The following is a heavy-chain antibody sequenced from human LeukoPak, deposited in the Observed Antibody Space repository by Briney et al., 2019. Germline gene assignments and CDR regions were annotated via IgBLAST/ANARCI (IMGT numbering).Heavy chain of an antibody. V-gene: IGHV3-33*01. Sequence: GGALTLSCAASGFTFSGFVVHWVRQAPGRGVGWVEVIWYDASDRYYADSVKARFTISRDNSKNTLFLQMNSLRDDDTAVYYCVRGVGDSRFNYLDHWGQGTLVVVSS. CDR2: IWYDASDR. D-gene: IGHD6-13*01. J-gene: IGHJ4*02. CDR3: VRGVGDSRFNYLDH. CDR1: GFTFSGFV.